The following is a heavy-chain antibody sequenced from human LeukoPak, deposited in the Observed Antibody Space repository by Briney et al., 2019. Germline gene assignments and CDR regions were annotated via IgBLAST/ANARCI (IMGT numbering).Heavy chain of an antibody. CDR3: ASGVGITMIVVVIGNYFDY. V-gene: IGHV4-4*07. D-gene: IGHD3-22*01. Sequence: SETLSLTCTVSGGSISSYYWSWIRQPAGKGLEWIGRIYTSGSTYYNPSLKSRVTISVDTSKNQFSLKLSSVTAADTAVYYCASGVGITMIVVVIGNYFDYWGQGTLVTVSS. CDR2: IYTSGST. J-gene: IGHJ4*02. CDR1: GGSISSYY.